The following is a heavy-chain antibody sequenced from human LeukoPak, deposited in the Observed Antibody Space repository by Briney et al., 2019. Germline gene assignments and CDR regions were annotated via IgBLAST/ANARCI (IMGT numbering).Heavy chain of an antibody. V-gene: IGHV1-8*01. J-gene: IGHJ6*02. CDR2: MNPNSGNT. CDR1: GYTFTSYD. D-gene: IGHD3-3*01. Sequence: ASVKASCKASGYTFTSYDINWMRQATGQGLEWMGWMNPNSGNTGYAQKFQGRVTMTRNTSISTAYMELSSLRSEDTAVYYCARVIDFWSGYLVTSYGMVVWGQGTTVTVSS. CDR3: ARVIDFWSGYLVTSYGMVV.